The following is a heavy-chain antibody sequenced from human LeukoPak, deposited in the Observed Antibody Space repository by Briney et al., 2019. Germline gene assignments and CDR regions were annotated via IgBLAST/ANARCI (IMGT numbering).Heavy chain of an antibody. J-gene: IGHJ4*02. CDR1: GFSFSIYG. V-gene: IGHV3-30*02. Sequence: GGSLRLSCAASGFSFSIYGMQWVRQAPDKGLEWVTYISYNGGKIHYSDSVKGRFTISRDNYKNTLYLQMNSLRAEDTAVYYCAKVAGNIYYFDYWGQGALVTVSS. D-gene: IGHD4-23*01. CDR3: AKVAGNIYYFDY. CDR2: ISYNGGKI.